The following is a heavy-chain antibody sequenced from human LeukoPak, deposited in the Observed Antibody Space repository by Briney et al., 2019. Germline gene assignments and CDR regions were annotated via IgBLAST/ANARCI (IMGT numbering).Heavy chain of an antibody. Sequence: PSETLSLTCTVSGGSISRYYWSWIRLPPGKGLEYIGCIDHNGRTNYSPSLQSRVTMSVDTSRNQFSLNLTSVTAADTAVYYCARRLGLMTNLQYWGPGTLITVSS. CDR3: ARRLGLMTNLQY. V-gene: IGHV4-59*08. CDR2: IDHNGRT. D-gene: IGHD3-16*01. CDR1: GGSISRYY. J-gene: IGHJ1*01.